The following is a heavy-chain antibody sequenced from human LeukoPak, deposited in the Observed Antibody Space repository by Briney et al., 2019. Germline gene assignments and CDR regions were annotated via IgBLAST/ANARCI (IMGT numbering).Heavy chain of an antibody. CDR1: GFTFSSYS. D-gene: IGHD4-17*01. V-gene: IGHV3-21*01. J-gene: IGHJ4*02. CDR2: ISSSSSYI. Sequence: GGSLRLSCAASGFTFSSYSMNWVRQAPGKGLEWVSSISSSSSYIYYADSVRGRFTISRDNAKNSLYLQMNSLRAEDTAVYYCARGATVTTKLVDYWGQGTLVTVSS. CDR3: ARGATVTTKLVDY.